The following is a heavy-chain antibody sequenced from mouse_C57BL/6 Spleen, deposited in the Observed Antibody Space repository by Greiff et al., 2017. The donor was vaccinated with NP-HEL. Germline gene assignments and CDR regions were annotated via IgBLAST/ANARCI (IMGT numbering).Heavy chain of an antibody. CDR2: IHPNSGST. CDR3: ARDGMWYFDV. V-gene: IGHV1-64*01. J-gene: IGHJ1*03. CDR1: GYTFTSYW. D-gene: IGHD2-1*01. Sequence: QVQLQQSGAELVKPGASVKLSCKASGYTFTSYWMHWVKQRPGQGLEWIGMIHPNSGSTNYNEKFKSKATLTVDKSSSTAYMQLSSLTSEDSAVYYCARDGMWYFDVWGTGTTVTVSS.